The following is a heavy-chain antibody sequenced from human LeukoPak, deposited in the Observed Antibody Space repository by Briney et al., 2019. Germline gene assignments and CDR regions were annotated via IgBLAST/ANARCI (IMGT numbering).Heavy chain of an antibody. D-gene: IGHD1-1*01. Sequence: GGSLRLSCAASGFTFSSYAMSWVRQAPGKGLEWVSYISSSSSTIYYADSVRGRFTISRDNAKNSLYLQMNSLRDEDTAVYYCARDHVVEGDYWGQGTLVTVSS. CDR2: ISSSSSTI. J-gene: IGHJ4*02. CDR1: GFTFSSYA. CDR3: ARDHVVEGDY. V-gene: IGHV3-48*02.